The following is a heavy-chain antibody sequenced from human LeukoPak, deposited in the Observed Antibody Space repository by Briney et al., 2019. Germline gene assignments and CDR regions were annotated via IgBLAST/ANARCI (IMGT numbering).Heavy chain of an antibody. CDR3: ARRTDRSFWYLDY. V-gene: IGHV5-51*01. CDR1: GYSFTSYR. Sequence: GESLKISCKGSGYSFTSYRIGWVRQMPGKGLEWMGIIYPGDSDTRYSPSFQGQVTISADESISTAYLQWSSLKASDTAMYYCARRTDRSFWYLDYWGQGTLVTVSS. J-gene: IGHJ4*02. CDR2: IYPGDSDT.